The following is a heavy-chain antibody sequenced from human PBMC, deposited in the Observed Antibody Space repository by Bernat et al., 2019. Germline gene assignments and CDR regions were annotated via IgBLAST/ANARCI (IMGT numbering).Heavy chain of an antibody. V-gene: IGHV4-39*01. CDR1: GGSISSSSYY. CDR2: IYYSGST. J-gene: IGHJ3*02. Sequence: QLQLQESGPGLVKPSETLSLTCTVSGGSISSSSYYWGWIRQPPGKGLEWIGSIYYSGSTYYNPSLKSRVTISVDTSKNKFSLELSSVTAADTAVYYCASKSPMVYDFWSGLSPPGAVDIWGQGTMVTVSS. D-gene: IGHD3-3*01. CDR3: ASKSPMVYDFWSGLSPPGAVDI.